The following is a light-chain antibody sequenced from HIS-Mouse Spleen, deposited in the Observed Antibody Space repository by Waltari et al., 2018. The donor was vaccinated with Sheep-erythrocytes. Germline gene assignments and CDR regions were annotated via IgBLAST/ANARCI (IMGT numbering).Light chain of an antibody. CDR1: ALPKKY. CDR3: YSTDSSGNHRV. CDR2: EDS. Sequence: SYELTQPPSVSVSPGQTASITCSGDALPKKYAYWYQQKSGQAPVLVIYEDSKRPSGIPERFYGSSSGKMATLTISGAQVEDEADYYYYSTDSSGNHRVFGTGTKVTVL. V-gene: IGLV3-10*01. J-gene: IGLJ1*01.